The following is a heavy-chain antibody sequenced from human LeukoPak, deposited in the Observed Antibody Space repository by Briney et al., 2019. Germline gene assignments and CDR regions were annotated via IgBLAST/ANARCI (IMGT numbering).Heavy chain of an antibody. CDR2: INHSGST. Sequence: PSETLSLTCTVSGGSISSYYWSWIRQPPGKGLEWIGEINHSGSTNYNPSLKSRVTISVDTSKSQFSLKLSSVTAADTAVYYCAGLDTAMVTNDGYWGQGTLVTVSS. V-gene: IGHV4-34*01. CDR1: GGSISSYY. J-gene: IGHJ4*02. D-gene: IGHD5-18*01. CDR3: AGLDTAMVTNDGY.